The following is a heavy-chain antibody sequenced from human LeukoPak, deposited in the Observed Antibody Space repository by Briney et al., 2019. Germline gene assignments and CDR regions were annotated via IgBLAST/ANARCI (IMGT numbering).Heavy chain of an antibody. CDR3: ARVRYYGSGSYYYYYYYMDV. Sequence: SETLSLTCTVSGGSISSYYWSWIRQPPGKGLEWIGYIYYSGNTNYNPSLKSRVTISVDTSKNQFSLKLSSVTAADTAVYYCARVRYYGSGSYYYYYYYMDVWGKGTTVTVSS. CDR2: IYYSGNT. CDR1: GGSISSYY. D-gene: IGHD3-10*01. J-gene: IGHJ6*03. V-gene: IGHV4-59*01.